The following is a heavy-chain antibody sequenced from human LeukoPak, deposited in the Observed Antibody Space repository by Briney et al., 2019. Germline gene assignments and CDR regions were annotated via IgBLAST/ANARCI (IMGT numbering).Heavy chain of an antibody. J-gene: IGHJ4*02. V-gene: IGHV3-23*01. Sequence: RPGGSLRLSCAASGFTFSSYGMSWVRQAPGKGLEWVSAISGSGGSTYYADSVKGRFTISRDNSKNTLYLQMNSLRAEDTAVYYCARRAGAYSHPYDYWGQGTLVTVSS. CDR3: ARRAGAYSHPYDY. CDR2: ISGSGGST. D-gene: IGHD4/OR15-4a*01. CDR1: GFTFSSYG.